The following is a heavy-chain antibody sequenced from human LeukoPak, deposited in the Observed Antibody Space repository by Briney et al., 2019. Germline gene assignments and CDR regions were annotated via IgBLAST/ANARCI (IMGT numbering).Heavy chain of an antibody. Sequence: PGGALRLSSAASAVTSCSYAMSRGRQAAGKGLEGGSAISGSGGRTYYADSVKVQFTISRDNSNNTLYLQMNSLRAEDTAVYYCAKDRRNFGVAHFDYWGQGTLVTVST. V-gene: IGHV3-23*01. CDR3: AKDRRNFGVAHFDY. J-gene: IGHJ4*02. D-gene: IGHD3-3*01. CDR1: AVTSCSYA. CDR2: ISGSGGRT.